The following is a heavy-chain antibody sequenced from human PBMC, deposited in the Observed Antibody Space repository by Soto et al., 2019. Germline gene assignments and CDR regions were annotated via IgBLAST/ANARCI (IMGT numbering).Heavy chain of an antibody. J-gene: IGHJ4*02. D-gene: IGHD2-2*02. CDR3: AKSATVPAAIAY. CDR2: INAGNGNT. V-gene: IGHV1-3*01. Sequence: GASVKVSCKASGYTFTSYAMHWVRQAPGQRLEWMGWINAGNGNTKYSQKLPGRVTITRDTSASTAYMELSSLRSEDTAVYYCAKSATVPAAIAYWGRGTLVTVSS. CDR1: GYTFTSYA.